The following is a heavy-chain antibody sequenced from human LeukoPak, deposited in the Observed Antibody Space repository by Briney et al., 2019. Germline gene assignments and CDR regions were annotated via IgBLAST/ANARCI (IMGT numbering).Heavy chain of an antibody. D-gene: IGHD7-27*01. CDR2: IYIGGTI. CDR3: ARDGEDHYYDY. Sequence: GGSLRLSCAASGFTVSSNHMSWVRQAPGKGLEWVSIIYIGGTIYYADSVKGRFTISRDNSMNTVYLEMNSLSAEDTAVYYCARDGEDHYYDYWGQGTLVTVST. J-gene: IGHJ4*02. CDR1: GFTVSSNH. V-gene: IGHV3-66*01.